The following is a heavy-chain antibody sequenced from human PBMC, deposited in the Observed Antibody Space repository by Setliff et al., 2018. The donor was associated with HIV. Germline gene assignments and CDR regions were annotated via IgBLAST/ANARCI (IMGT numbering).Heavy chain of an antibody. D-gene: IGHD5-18*01. CDR1: GYTFTNYY. CDR2: INPNSGGT. Sequence: ASVKVSCKASGYTFTNYYMHWVRQAPGQGLEWMGWINPNSGGTNYAQKFQGRVTMTRDTSISTAYMELSRLRSDDTAVYYCARTLPQYTNLFDYWGQGTLVTSPQ. V-gene: IGHV1-2*02. CDR3: ARTLPQYTNLFDY. J-gene: IGHJ4*02.